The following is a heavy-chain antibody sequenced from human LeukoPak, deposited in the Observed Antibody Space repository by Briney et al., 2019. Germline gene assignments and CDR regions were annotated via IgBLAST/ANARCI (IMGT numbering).Heavy chain of an antibody. CDR2: INPNSGGT. J-gene: IGHJ3*02. CDR3: ARDLNPPNWNDWNDAFDI. CDR1: GYTFTGYY. D-gene: IGHD1-1*01. Sequence: ASVKVSCKASGYTFTGYYMHWVRQAPGQGLEWMGWINPNSGGTNYAQKFQGRVTMTRDTSISTAYMELSRLRSDDTAVYYCARDLNPPNWNDWNDAFDIWGQGTMVTVSS. V-gene: IGHV1-2*02.